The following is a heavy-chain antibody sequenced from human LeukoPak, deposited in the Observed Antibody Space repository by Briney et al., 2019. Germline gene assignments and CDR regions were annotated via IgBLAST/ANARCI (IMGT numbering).Heavy chain of an antibody. D-gene: IGHD3-16*01. V-gene: IGHV3-73*01. J-gene: IGHJ3*02. Sequence: GGSLRLSCVASGFTFSVSTMHWVRQAAGKGLEWVGRIRTKANSYATAYAASVKGRFTISRDDSKNTAYLQMNSLKTEDTAVYYCTLGFMSDAFDIWGQGTMVIVSS. CDR2: IRTKANSYAT. CDR1: GFTFSVST. CDR3: TLGFMSDAFDI.